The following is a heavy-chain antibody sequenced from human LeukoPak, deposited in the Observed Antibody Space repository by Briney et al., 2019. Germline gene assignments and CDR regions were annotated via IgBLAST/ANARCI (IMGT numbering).Heavy chain of an antibody. CDR1: GGSIRSGGYY. J-gene: IGHJ3*02. CDR2: IYYSGCT. V-gene: IGHV4-31*03. Sequence: SQTLSLTCTVSGGSIRSGGYYWSWIRQHPGKGLEWFGYIYYSGCTYYNPSLKSRVTIAVDTSKNQFSLKLSSVTAADTAVYYCARIGDGGAFDIWGQGTMVTVSS. CDR3: ARIGDGGAFDI.